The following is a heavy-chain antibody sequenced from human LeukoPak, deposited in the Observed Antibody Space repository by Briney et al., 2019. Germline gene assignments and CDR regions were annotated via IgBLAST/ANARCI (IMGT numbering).Heavy chain of an antibody. J-gene: IGHJ4*02. D-gene: IGHD6-19*01. CDR1: GFTFSSYG. CDR3: SKEEAVVLDV. Sequence: GGSLRLSCAASGFTFSSYGMHWVRQAPGKGLEWVAVISYDGSNKYYADSVKGRFTISRDNSKNTLYLQMNSLRAEDTAVYYCSKEEAVVLDVWGQGTLVTVSS. V-gene: IGHV3-30*18. CDR2: ISYDGSNK.